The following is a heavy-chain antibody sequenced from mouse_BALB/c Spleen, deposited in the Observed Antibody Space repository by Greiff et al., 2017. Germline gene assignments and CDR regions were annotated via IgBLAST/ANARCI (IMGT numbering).Heavy chain of an antibody. Sequence: EVQLQQSGPELVKPGASVKISCKASGYTFTDYYMNWVKQSHGKSLEWIGLVNPNNGGTSYNQKFKGKATLTVDKSSSTAYMELRSLTSEDSAVFLYGNHPFDYWGQGTTLTVSS. V-gene: IGHV1-26*01. CDR2: VNPNNGGT. CDR1: GYTFTDYY. D-gene: IGHD2-1*01. CDR3: GNHPFDY. J-gene: IGHJ2*01.